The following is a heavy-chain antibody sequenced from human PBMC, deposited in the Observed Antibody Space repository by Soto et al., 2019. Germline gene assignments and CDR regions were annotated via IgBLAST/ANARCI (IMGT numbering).Heavy chain of an antibody. CDR2: IFSDAER. CDR3: ARMNADTYAHDYAMDV. D-gene: IGHD1-1*01. J-gene: IGHJ6*02. V-gene: IGHV2-26*03. CDR1: GFSLSNGRMG. Sequence: GSGPTLVNPTETLTLTCTISGFSLSNGRMGVSWIRQSPGKALEWLAHIFSDAERSYSTSMQSRLTISTDTSGTQVVLTMTNMDPVDTGTYYCARMNADTYAHDYAMDVWGQGTTVTVSS.